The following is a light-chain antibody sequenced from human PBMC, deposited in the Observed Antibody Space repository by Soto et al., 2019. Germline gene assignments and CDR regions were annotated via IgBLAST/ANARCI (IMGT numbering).Light chain of an antibody. V-gene: IGLV2-14*01. J-gene: IGLJ2*01. CDR2: DVS. CDR3: SSYTSSSTVV. CDR1: NSDVGGYNF. Sequence: QSALTQPASVSGSPGQSITISCTGTNSDVGGYNFVSWYQQHPGTAPKLMIYDVSNRPSGVSNRFSGTKSGNTASLTISGRQPEDEADYYCSSYTSSSTVVFGGGTKLTVL.